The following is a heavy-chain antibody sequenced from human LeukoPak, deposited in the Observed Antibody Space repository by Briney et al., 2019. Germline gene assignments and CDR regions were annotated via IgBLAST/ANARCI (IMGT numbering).Heavy chain of an antibody. Sequence: SETLSLTCAVYGRSFSGYYWSWIRQPPGKGLEWIGEINHSGSTNYNPSLKSRVTISVDTSKNQFSLKLSSVTAADTAVYYCARGRGYSYGYWFDPWGQGTLVTVSS. J-gene: IGHJ5*02. CDR3: ARGRGYSYGYWFDP. CDR2: INHSGST. CDR1: GRSFSGYY. D-gene: IGHD5-18*01. V-gene: IGHV4-34*01.